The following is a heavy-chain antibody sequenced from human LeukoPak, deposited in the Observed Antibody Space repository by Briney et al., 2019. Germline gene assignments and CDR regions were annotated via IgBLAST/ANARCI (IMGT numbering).Heavy chain of an antibody. CDR3: ARDPLDTGMVRHYYYYYMDV. J-gene: IGHJ6*03. D-gene: IGHD5-18*01. CDR2: ISSSGSTI. CDR1: GFTFSSYE. Sequence: GGSLRLSCAASGFTFSSYEMNWVRQAPGKGLEWVSYISSSGSTIYYADSVKGRFTISRDNAKNSLYLQMNSLRAEDTAVYYCARDPLDTGMVRHYYYYYMDVWGKGTTVTVSS. V-gene: IGHV3-48*03.